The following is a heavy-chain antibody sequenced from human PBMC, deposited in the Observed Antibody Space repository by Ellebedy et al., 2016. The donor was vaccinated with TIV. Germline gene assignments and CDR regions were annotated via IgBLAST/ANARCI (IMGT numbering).Heavy chain of an antibody. CDR3: ATDGSYGDYLSPTHAFEI. V-gene: IGHV3-7*01. J-gene: IGHJ3*02. CDR1: GFPFRSYW. D-gene: IGHD4-17*01. Sequence: GGSLRLSCAASGFPFRSYWVTWVRQAPGKGLEWVANINQDGSEKFYVDSVKGRSTISRDNAKNSLDWQMNSLRAEDTAIYYCATDGSYGDYLSPTHAFEIWGQGTMVTVSP. CDR2: INQDGSEK.